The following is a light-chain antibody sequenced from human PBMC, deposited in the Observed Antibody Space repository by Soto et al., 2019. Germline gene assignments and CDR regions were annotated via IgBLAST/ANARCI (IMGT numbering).Light chain of an antibody. Sequence: DIQMTQSHSTLSTSVGDRVTITCRARQSISSWLAWYQQKPGKALKVLIYDASSLESGVPSRFSGSGSGTEFTLTISSLQPDDFATYYCQQYNSYWTFGQGTKVDIK. CDR3: QQYNSYWT. CDR2: DAS. CDR1: QSISSW. J-gene: IGKJ1*01. V-gene: IGKV1-5*01.